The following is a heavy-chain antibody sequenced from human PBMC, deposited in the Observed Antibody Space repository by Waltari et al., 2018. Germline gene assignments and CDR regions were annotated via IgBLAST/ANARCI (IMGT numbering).Heavy chain of an antibody. J-gene: IGHJ5*02. D-gene: IGHD6-13*01. CDR2: ISGSCEST. CDR3: AKSGSSWHTWVWFDP. CDR1: GFTFSSSA. Sequence: EVQLLESGGGLVQPGGSLRLSCAASGFTFSSSAMSWVRQAPGRGLEWVSAISGSCESTNYADSVKVRFTVSRDNSKNKLYLQMNSLRAEDTAVYYCAKSGSSWHTWVWFDPWGQGTLVTVSS. V-gene: IGHV3-23*01.